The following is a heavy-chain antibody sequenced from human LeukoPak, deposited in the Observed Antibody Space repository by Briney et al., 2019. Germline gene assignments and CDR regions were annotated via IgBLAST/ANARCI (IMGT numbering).Heavy chain of an antibody. D-gene: IGHD6-13*01. CDR1: GFTFSSYS. CDR2: VSTGSNYI. Sequence: GGSLRLSCTASGFTFSSYSLNWVRQAPGKGLEWVSSVSTGSNYIYYADSVKGRFTISRDNDKNSLYLQMNSLRAEDTAMYYCAKDGKWAAAGMYYFDYWGQGTLVTVSS. CDR3: AKDGKWAAAGMYYFDY. V-gene: IGHV3-21*01. J-gene: IGHJ4*02.